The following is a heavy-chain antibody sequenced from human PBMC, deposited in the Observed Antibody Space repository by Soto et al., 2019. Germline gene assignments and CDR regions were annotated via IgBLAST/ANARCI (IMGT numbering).Heavy chain of an antibody. V-gene: IGHV3-23*01. Sequence: LRLSCAASGFTFSTYPMNWVRQAPGKGLEWVSALSASGGSTYYADSVKGRFTISRDNSKNTLYLQMDSLRAEDTAVYHCAKAGTHSYFDYWGQGPLVTVSS. CDR1: GFTFSTYP. CDR2: LSASGGST. D-gene: IGHD1-1*01. CDR3: AKAGTHSYFDY. J-gene: IGHJ4*02.